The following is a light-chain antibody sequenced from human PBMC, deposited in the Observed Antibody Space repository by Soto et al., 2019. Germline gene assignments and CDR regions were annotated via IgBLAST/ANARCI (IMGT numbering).Light chain of an antibody. Sequence: QSVLTQPPSVSGAPGQTVTISCTGSSSNIGANYDVHWYQQRPGTAPKLLIFGNNNRPSGVPDRFSGSKSGTSASLAITGLQAEDEAEYYCSSYTNINTRACVFGTGTKVTVL. J-gene: IGLJ1*01. V-gene: IGLV1-40*01. CDR1: SSNIGANYD. CDR3: SSYTNINTRACV. CDR2: GNN.